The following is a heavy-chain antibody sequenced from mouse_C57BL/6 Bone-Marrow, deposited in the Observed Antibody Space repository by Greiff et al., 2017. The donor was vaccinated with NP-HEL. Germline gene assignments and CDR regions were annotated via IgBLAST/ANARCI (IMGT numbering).Heavy chain of an antibody. V-gene: IGHV1-26*01. D-gene: IGHD2-4*01. J-gene: IGHJ4*01. CDR3: ARSLDYDDGRLYYAMDY. CDR1: GYTFTDYY. Sequence: EVQLQQSGPELVKPGASVKISCKASGYTFTDYYMNWVKQSHGKSLEWIGDINPNNGGTSYNQKFKGKATLTVDKSSSTAYMELRSLTSEDSAVYYCARSLDYDDGRLYYAMDYWGQGTSVTVSS. CDR2: INPNNGGT.